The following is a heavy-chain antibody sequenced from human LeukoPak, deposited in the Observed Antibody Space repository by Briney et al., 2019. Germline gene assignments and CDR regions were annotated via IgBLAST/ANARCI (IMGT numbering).Heavy chain of an antibody. Sequence: ASVKVSCKASGYTFTTSDINWVRQATGQGLEWMGWMNTNSGITGSAHKFQGRVTITRNTSISTAYMELSSLRSEDTAVYYCARARAPMVRGVIFPSYYYYYMDVWGKGTTVTISS. CDR3: ARARAPMVRGVIFPSYYYYYMDV. D-gene: IGHD3-10*01. CDR1: GYTFTTSD. J-gene: IGHJ6*03. V-gene: IGHV1-8*01. CDR2: MNTNSGIT.